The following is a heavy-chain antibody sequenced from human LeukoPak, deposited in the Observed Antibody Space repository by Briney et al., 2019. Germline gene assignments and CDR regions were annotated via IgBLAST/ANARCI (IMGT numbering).Heavy chain of an antibody. J-gene: IGHJ4*02. CDR3: ARAPGYRSFLDY. CDR1: GFTFSTYH. Sequence: GGSLRLSCAASGFTFSTYHMNWVRQAPGKGLEWVSFISSSSSYIYYADSVKGRFTISRDNAKNSLYLQMNSLRAEDTAVYYCARAPGYRSFLDYWGQGTLVTVSS. CDR2: ISSSSSYI. D-gene: IGHD6-13*01. V-gene: IGHV3-21*01.